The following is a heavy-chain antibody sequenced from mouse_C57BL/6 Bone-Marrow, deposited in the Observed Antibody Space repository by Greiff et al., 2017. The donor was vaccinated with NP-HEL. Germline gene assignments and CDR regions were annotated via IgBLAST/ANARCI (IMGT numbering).Heavy chain of an antibody. V-gene: IGHV2-5*01. CDR3: AKSFITTVVASYYYAMDY. CDR2: IWRGGST. CDR1: GFSSTSYG. Sequence: VQLQQSGPGLVQPSQSLSITCTVSGFSSTSYGVHWVRQSPGKGLEWLGVIWRGGSTDYNAAFMSRLSITKDNSKSQVFFKMNSLQADDTAIYYCAKSFITTVVASYYYAMDYWGQGTSVTVSS. D-gene: IGHD1-1*01. J-gene: IGHJ4*01.